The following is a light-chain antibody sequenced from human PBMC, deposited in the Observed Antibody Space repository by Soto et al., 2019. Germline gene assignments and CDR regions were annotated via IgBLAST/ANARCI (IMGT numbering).Light chain of an antibody. CDR3: QKYNSATFT. V-gene: IGKV1-27*01. CDR1: QGIINY. J-gene: IGKJ3*01. Sequence: DIQMTQSPSSMSASVGDRVSITCRASQGIINYLAWYQQKPGKVPNLVIYAASTLQSGVPSRFSGSRSETDFTLTISSLQHDDVSTYDCQKYNSATFTFGPGTKVHIK. CDR2: AAS.